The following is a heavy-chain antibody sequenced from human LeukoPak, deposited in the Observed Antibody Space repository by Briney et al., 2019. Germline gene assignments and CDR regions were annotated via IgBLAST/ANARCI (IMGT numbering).Heavy chain of an antibody. CDR1: GFTFSSYA. CDR2: ISGSGGST. D-gene: IGHD2-21*02. J-gene: IGHJ4*02. V-gene: IGHV3-23*01. CDR3: AKNPPPYCGGDCYSFDS. Sequence: GGSLRLSCAASGFTFSSYAMSWVRQAPGKGLEWVSAISGSGGSTYYADSVKGRFTISRDNSKNTLYLQMNSLRAEDTAVYYCAKNPPPYCGGDCYSFDSWGQGTLVTVSS.